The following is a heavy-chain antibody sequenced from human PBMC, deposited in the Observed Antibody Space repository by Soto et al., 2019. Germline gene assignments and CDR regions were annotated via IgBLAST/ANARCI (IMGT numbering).Heavy chain of an antibody. J-gene: IGHJ3*01. Sequence: QVQLVQSGAEVRKPGASVNMSCWASGFTCGDNLINWVSQAPGQSLEWMGWINPENGNTKYSQTFQGRVTISRHSSAGIAYVEVTDLTADDTAVYYCAREILSVGPRAKDAFDVWGQWTMVTVSS. V-gene: IGHV1-3*01. CDR1: GFTCGDNL. CDR3: AREILSVGPRAKDAFDV. D-gene: IGHD2-15*01. CDR2: INPENGNT.